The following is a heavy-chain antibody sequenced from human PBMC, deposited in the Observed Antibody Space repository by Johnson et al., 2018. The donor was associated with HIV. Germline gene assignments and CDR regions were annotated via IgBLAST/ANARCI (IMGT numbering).Heavy chain of an antibody. D-gene: IGHD5-18*01. CDR3: TRDRIQIWSYVGTFDI. CDR2: ISYDGSQK. CDR1: GFTFSSYA. Sequence: QVQLVESGGGVVQPGRSLRLSCAASGFTFSSYAMHWVRQAPGKGLEWVAVISYDGSQKGYAESVKGRFTISRDNSKNMVYLQMSSLRAEDTALYYCTRDRIQIWSYVGTFDIWDQGTMVTVSS. V-gene: IGHV3-30*04. J-gene: IGHJ3*02.